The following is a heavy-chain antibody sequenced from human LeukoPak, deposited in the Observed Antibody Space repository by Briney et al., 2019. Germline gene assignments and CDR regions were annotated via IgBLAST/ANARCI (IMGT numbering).Heavy chain of an antibody. D-gene: IGHD5-18*01. CDR3: ARDLPARGYSYGSSYGMDV. J-gene: IGHJ6*02. V-gene: IGHV1-69*13. CDR2: IIPIFGTA. Sequence: ASMKVSCKASGGTFSSYAISWVRQAPGQGLEWMGGIIPIFGTANYAQKFQGRVTITADESTSTAYMELSSLRSEDTAVYYCARDLPARGYSYGSSYGMDVWGQGTTVTVSS. CDR1: GGTFSSYA.